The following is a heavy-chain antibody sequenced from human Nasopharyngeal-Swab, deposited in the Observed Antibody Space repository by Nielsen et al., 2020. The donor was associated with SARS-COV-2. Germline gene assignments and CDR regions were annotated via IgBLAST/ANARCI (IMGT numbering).Heavy chain of an antibody. CDR3: AKDSYSSTYYGMDV. D-gene: IGHD6-13*01. Sequence: GESLKISCAASGFTFSSYGMHWVRPAPGKGLEWVAVISYDGSNKYYADSVKGRFTISRDNSKNTLYLQMNSLRAEDTAVYYCAKDSYSSTYYGMDVWGQGTTVTVSS. CDR1: GFTFSSYG. CDR2: ISYDGSNK. V-gene: IGHV3-30*18. J-gene: IGHJ6*02.